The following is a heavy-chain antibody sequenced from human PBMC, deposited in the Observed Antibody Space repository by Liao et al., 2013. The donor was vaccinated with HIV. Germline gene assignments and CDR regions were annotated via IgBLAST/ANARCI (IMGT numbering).Heavy chain of an antibody. V-gene: IGHV4-30-4*08. D-gene: IGHD3-22*01. Sequence: QVQLQESGPGLVKPSQTLSLTCTVSGGSISSGYYYWSWIRQPPGKGLEWIGYIYYSGSTYYNPSLKSRVTISIDTSKNQFSLKLSSVTAADTAVYYCARANANDYYDSSGYMSWGQGTLVTVSS. CDR1: GGSISSGYYY. CDR2: IYYSGST. J-gene: IGHJ5*02. CDR3: ARANANDYYDSSGYMS.